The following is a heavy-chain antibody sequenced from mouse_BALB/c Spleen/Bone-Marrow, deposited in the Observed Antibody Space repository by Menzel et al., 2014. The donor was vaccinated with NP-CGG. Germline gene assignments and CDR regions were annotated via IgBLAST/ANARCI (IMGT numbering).Heavy chain of an antibody. Sequence: EVKLQESGAELVKPGASVKLSCTASGFNIKDTYMYWVKQRPEQGLEWIGRIDPANGNTKYDPKFQDEATITADTSSNTAYLQLSSLTSEDTAVYYCARYYYGSSLFAYWGQGTLVTVSA. V-gene: IGHV14-3*02. D-gene: IGHD1-1*01. CDR1: GFNIKDTY. CDR2: IDPANGNT. CDR3: ARYYYGSSLFAY. J-gene: IGHJ3*01.